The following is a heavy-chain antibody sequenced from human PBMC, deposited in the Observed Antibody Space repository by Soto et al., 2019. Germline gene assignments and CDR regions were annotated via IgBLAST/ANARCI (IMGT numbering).Heavy chain of an antibody. Sequence: GGSLRLSCAASGFTFSNAWMSWVRQAPGKGLEWVGRIKSKTDGGTTDYAAPVKGRFTISRDDSKNTLYLQMNSLKTEDTAVYYCITGSTIAAQNYYFYMDVWGKGTTVTVSS. D-gene: IGHD6-6*01. V-gene: IGHV3-15*01. CDR2: IKSKTDGGTT. CDR3: ITGSTIAAQNYYFYMDV. CDR1: GFTFSNAW. J-gene: IGHJ6*03.